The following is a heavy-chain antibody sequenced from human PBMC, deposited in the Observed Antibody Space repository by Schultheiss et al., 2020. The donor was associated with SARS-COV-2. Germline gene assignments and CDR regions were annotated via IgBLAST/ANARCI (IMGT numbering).Heavy chain of an antibody. V-gene: IGHV4-59*06. J-gene: IGHJ6*02. D-gene: IGHD6-13*01. CDR1: GGSISTYY. Sequence: SQTLSLTCTVSGGSISTYYWSWIRQPPGKGLEWIGYIYYSGSTYYNPSLKSRVTISVDTSKNQFSLKLSSVTAADTAVYYCARIPSTYSSRRNYYYYYYGMDVWGQGTTVTVSS. CDR2: IYYSGST. CDR3: ARIPSTYSSRRNYYYYYYGMDV.